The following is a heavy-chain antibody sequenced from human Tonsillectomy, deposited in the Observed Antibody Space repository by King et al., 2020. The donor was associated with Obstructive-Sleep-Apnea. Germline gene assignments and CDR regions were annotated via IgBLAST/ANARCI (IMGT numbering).Heavy chain of an antibody. Sequence: VQLVESGGGLVQPGGSLRLSCAASGFTFSSYAMSWVRQAPGKGLEWVLAISGCGGSTYYADSVKGRFTISKDNSKNTLYLRMNSLKAEDTAVYYCAKGSGGGYWWGQGTLVTVSS. CDR1: GFTFSSYA. D-gene: IGHD1-26*01. J-gene: IGHJ4*02. CDR2: ISGCGGST. V-gene: IGHV3-23*04. CDR3: AKGSGGGYW.